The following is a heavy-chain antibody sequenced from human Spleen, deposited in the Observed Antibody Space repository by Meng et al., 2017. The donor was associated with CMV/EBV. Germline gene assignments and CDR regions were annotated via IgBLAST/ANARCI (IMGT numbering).Heavy chain of an antibody. CDR3: ARDLAVDYSSRWYGFDY. D-gene: IGHD6-13*01. Sequence: SETLSLTCTVSGGSVSSSSYYWGWIRQPPGKGLEWIGTIYYTGTTYYNPSLRSRVTISIDRSSSQVSLKVTSVTDADTAVYYCARDLAVDYSSRWYGFDYWGQGMLVTVSS. CDR1: GGSVSSSSYY. J-gene: IGHJ4*02. CDR2: IYYTGTT. V-gene: IGHV4-39*07.